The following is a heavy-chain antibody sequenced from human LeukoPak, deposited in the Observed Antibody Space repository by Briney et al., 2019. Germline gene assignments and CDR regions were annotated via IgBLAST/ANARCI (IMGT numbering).Heavy chain of an antibody. J-gene: IGHJ4*02. V-gene: IGHV3-23*01. CDR2: IGGSGAGT. Sequence: PGGSLRLSCAASGFTFSSSAMSWVRQAPGQWLEWVSGIGGSGAGTYYAVSVKGRFTISRDNSKNTLYLQMNSLRAEDTAVYYCATTLHSGYYDLYWGQGTLVTVSS. D-gene: IGHD3-22*01. CDR3: ATTLHSGYYDLY. CDR1: GFTFSSSA.